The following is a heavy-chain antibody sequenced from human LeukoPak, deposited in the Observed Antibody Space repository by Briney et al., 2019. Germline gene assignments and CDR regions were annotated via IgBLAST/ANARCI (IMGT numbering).Heavy chain of an antibody. Sequence: PGGSLRLSCAACGFTFSSYWMSLVRQAPGKGLEWVANIKEDGSEKYYVDSVKGRFTISRDNAKNSLYLQMNSLRADDTATYYCARDLDSTSWWNWFDPWGQGTLVTVSS. J-gene: IGHJ5*02. CDR3: ARDLDSTSWWNWFDP. V-gene: IGHV3-7*01. D-gene: IGHD6-13*01. CDR2: IKEDGSEK. CDR1: GFTFSSYW.